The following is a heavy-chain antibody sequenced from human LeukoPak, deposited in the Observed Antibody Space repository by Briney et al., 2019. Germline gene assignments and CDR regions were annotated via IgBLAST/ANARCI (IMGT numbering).Heavy chain of an antibody. CDR2: ISGSGHNT. Sequence: PGGSLRLSCAASGFTFSNYGMNWVRQAPGKGLEWVSAISGSGHNTYYADSVKGRFTISRDNSKNTLYLQMNSLRAEDTAVYYCARANYDSSGYYPLIYYWGQGTLVTVSS. CDR1: GFTFSNYG. V-gene: IGHV3-23*01. CDR3: ARANYDSSGYYPLIYY. D-gene: IGHD3-22*01. J-gene: IGHJ4*02.